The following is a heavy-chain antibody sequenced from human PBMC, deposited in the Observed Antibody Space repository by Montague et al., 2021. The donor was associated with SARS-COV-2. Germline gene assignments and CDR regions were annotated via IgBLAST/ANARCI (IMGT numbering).Heavy chain of an antibody. CDR3: ARTGAYDHFDY. Sequence: SETLSLTCTVSGGSVNSTNWWSWVRQPPGKGLEWIAEVYRTGGTFFNPSFRSRVTLSIDRSKNLFSLNLNSVTVADTAVYYCARTGAYDHFDYWGPGTLVIVSS. D-gene: IGHD5-12*01. CDR1: GGSVNSTNW. V-gene: IGHV4-4*02. CDR2: VYRTGGT. J-gene: IGHJ4*02.